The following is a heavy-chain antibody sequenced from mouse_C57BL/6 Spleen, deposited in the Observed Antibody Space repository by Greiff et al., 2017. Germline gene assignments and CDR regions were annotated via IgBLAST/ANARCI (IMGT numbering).Heavy chain of an antibody. CDR2: IDPENGDT. CDR3: TAATVVARGAMDY. V-gene: IGHV14-4*01. Sequence: EVQLQQSGAELVRPGASVKLSCTASGFNIKDDYMHWVQQRPEQGLEWIGWIDPENGDTEYASKFPGRATITADPSSNTAYLQLSSLTSEDAAVDYCTAATVVARGAMDYWGQGTSVTVSS. CDR1: GFNIKDDY. D-gene: IGHD1-1*01. J-gene: IGHJ4*01.